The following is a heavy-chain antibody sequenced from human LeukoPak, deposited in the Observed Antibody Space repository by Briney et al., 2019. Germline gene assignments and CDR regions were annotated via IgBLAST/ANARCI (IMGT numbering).Heavy chain of an antibody. CDR2: IFYRGTT. D-gene: IGHD2-15*01. CDR1: GDSITTYY. J-gene: IGHJ4*02. CDR3: VSSSPRYCTGGTCYSSRGFDY. V-gene: IGHV4-59*07. Sequence: PSDTLSLTCTVSGDSITTYYWSWIRQSPGKGLEWIAYIFYRGTTNYNPSLKSRITISVDTFKTQFSLRLSSVTAADTAVYYCVSSSPRYCTGGTCYSSRGFDYWGQGMLVTVSS.